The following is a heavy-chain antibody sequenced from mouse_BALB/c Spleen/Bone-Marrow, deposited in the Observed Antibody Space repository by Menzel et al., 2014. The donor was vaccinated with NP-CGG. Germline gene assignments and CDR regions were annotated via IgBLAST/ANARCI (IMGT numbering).Heavy chain of an antibody. D-gene: IGHD1-1*01. CDR2: IYPGNVNT. CDR1: GYTFTSYY. CDR3: ARFYYGSSYAMDY. Sequence: VQLQQSVPELVKPGASVRISCKASGYTFTSYYIHWVKQRPGQGLEWIGWIYPGNVNTKYNEKFKGKATLTADKSSSTAYMQLSSLTSEDSAVYFCARFYYGSSYAMDYWGQGTSVTVSS. J-gene: IGHJ4*01. V-gene: IGHV1S56*01.